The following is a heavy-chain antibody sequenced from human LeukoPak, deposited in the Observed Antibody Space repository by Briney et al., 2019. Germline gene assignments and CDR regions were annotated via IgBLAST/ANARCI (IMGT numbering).Heavy chain of an antibody. V-gene: IGHV1-18*01. CDR2: ISAYNGNT. J-gene: IGHJ4*02. D-gene: IGHD3-10*01. Sequence: GASVKVSCKASGYTFTSYGISWVRQAPGQGLEWMGWISAYNGNTNYAQKLQGRGTMTTDTSTSTAYMELRSLRSDDTAVYYCARTTMVRGVINGPRSDPDYWGQGTLVTVSS. CDR3: ARTTMVRGVINGPRSDPDY. CDR1: GYTFTSYG.